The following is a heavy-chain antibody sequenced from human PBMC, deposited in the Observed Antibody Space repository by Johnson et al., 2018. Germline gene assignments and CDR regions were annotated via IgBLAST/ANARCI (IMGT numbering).Heavy chain of an antibody. CDR1: GFTFSSYA. CDR3: ARDLAYTSSSTPFQH. J-gene: IGHJ1*01. Sequence: VQLVQSGGGLVQPGGSLRLSCAASGFTFSSYAMNWVRQAPGKGLEWVSFISFGSSFRYYADSVKGRFTISRDNAKNSLHLQMNSLRAEDTAVYYCARDLAYTSSSTPFQHWGQDTLVTVSS. CDR2: ISFGSSFR. D-gene: IGHD6-6*01. V-gene: IGHV3-21*01.